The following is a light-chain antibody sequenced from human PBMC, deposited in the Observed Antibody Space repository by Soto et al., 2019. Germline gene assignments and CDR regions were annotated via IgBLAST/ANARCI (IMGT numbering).Light chain of an antibody. J-gene: IGLJ2*01. CDR3: CSYAGSSTLV. CDR2: EGS. Sequence: QSVLTQPASVSGSPGQSITISCTGTNSNVGNYNLVSWYQQHPGKAPKLMIYEGSKRPSGVSNRFSGAKSGNTASLTISGLQAEDEADYYCCSYAGSSTLVFGGGTKVTVL. V-gene: IGLV2-23*01. CDR1: NSNVGNYNL.